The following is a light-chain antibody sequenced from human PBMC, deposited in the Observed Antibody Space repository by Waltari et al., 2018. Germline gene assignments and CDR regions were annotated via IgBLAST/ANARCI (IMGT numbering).Light chain of an antibody. J-gene: IGLJ3*02. V-gene: IGLV3-19*01. Sequence: SSEVTQDPHVSVALGQTVTITCRGDSFRRYYSSWYRQRPGQAPVLVLYGQERPSGIPYRFSGSTSGDTAYLTITGAQAGDDADYYCLSRDTPSTRVFGGGTRLTVV. CDR3: LSRDTPSTRV. CDR2: GQE. CDR1: SFRRYY.